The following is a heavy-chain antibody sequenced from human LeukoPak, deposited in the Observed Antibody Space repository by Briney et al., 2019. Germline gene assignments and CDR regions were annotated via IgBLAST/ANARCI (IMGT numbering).Heavy chain of an antibody. CDR2: ISATI. Sequence: GGSLRLSCIASGSVFSRDNMNWVRQAPGKGLEWVAHISATIYYADSVQGRFTISRDNAKNSLYLQMSNLRVDDTAMYYCVREVGRPKTFYFDSWGRGTPVTVSS. J-gene: IGHJ4*02. D-gene: IGHD3-16*01. CDR3: VREVGRPKTFYFDS. CDR1: GSVFSRDN. V-gene: IGHV3-48*04.